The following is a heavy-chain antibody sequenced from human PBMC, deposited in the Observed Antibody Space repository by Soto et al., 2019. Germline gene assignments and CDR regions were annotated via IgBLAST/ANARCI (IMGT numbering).Heavy chain of an antibody. J-gene: IGHJ4*02. CDR1: GFSLSNARIG. Sequence: SGPTLVNPTDTLTLTCTVSGFSLSNARIGVSWIRQPPGKALEWLAHIFSNDEKSYSTSLKSRLTISKDTSKSQVVLTMTNMDPVDTATYYCARIDPVTTIPDYWGQGTLVTVSS. V-gene: IGHV2-26*01. CDR2: IFSNDEK. D-gene: IGHD2-21*02. CDR3: ARIDPVTTIPDY.